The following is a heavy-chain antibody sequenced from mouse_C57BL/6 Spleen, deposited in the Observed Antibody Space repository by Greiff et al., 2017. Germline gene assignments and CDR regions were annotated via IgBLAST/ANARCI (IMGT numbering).Heavy chain of an antibody. J-gene: IGHJ4*01. CDR1: GYSFTDYN. D-gene: IGHD1-1*01. V-gene: IGHV1-39*01. CDR2: INPNYGTT. Sequence: VQLQQSGPELVKPGASVKISCKASGYSFTDYNMNWVKQSNGKSLEWIGVINPNYGTTSYNQKFKGKATLTVDQSSSTAYMQLNSLTSEDSAVXYCARSGITTVVATPMDYWGQGTSVTVSS. CDR3: ARSGITTVVATPMDY.